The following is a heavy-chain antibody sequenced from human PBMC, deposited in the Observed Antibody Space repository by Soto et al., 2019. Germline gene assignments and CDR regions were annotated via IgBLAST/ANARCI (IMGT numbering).Heavy chain of an antibody. Sequence: QVQLVESGGGVVQPGRSLRLSCAASGFTFSSYAMHWVRQAPGKGLEWVAVISYDGSNKYYADSVKGRFTISRDNSKNTLYLQMNSLRAEETAVYYCARAVGYSYGCPDYWGQGTLVTVSS. CDR1: GFTFSSYA. CDR2: ISYDGSNK. V-gene: IGHV3-30-3*01. D-gene: IGHD5-18*01. CDR3: ARAVGYSYGCPDY. J-gene: IGHJ4*02.